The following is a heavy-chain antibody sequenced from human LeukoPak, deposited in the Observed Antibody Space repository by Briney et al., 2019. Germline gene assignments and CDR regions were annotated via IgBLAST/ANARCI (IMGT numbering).Heavy chain of an antibody. CDR1: GGSFSGYY. CDR3: ATRIAAAGTAGNNWFDP. D-gene: IGHD6-13*01. V-gene: IGHV4-34*01. Sequence: SETLSLTCAVYGGSFSGYYWSWIRQPPGKGLEWIGEINHSGSTNYNPSLKSRVTISVDTSKNQFSLKLSSVTAADTAVYYCATRIAAAGTAGNNWFDPWGQGTLVTVSS. J-gene: IGHJ5*02. CDR2: INHSGST.